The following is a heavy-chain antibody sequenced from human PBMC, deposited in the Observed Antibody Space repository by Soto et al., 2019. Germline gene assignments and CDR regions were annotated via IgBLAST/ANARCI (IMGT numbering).Heavy chain of an antibody. CDR1: GGSISSGNYY. CDR3: ARVGVYAGGFDI. Sequence: SETLPLTCPFSGGSISSGNYYWSWIRQPPGKGLEWIGFISYSGSAYYNPSLKSRVTISVDTSKNQFSLQLNSVTPEDTAVYYCARVGVYAGGFDIWGQGTMVTVSS. J-gene: IGHJ3*02. D-gene: IGHD6-6*01. V-gene: IGHV4-30-4*01. CDR2: ISYSGSA.